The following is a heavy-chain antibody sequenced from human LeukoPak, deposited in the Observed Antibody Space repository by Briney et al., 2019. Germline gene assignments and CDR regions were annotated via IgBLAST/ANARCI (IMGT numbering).Heavy chain of an antibody. J-gene: IGHJ4*02. CDR2: ISAYNGNT. D-gene: IGHD2-2*01. Sequence: GASVKVSCKASGYTFTSYGISWVRQAPGQGLEWMGWISAYNGNTNYAQKLQGRVTMTTDTSTSTAYMELRGLRSDDTAVYYCATSRGYCSSASCTPFDYWGQGTLVTVSS. CDR3: ATSRGYCSSASCTPFDY. CDR1: GYTFTSYG. V-gene: IGHV1-18*01.